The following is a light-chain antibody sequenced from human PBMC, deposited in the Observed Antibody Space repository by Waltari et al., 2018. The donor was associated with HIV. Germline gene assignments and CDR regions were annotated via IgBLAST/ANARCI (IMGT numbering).Light chain of an antibody. Sequence: ETVMTQSPATLSVSPGAPATLSCRDSQNIDNKLAWYQQKPGQSPRRLSYGASTRATGIPARFRGSGSGTQFTLTISSLQSEDFAFYFWHQDHNWLTFGGGTKVEIK. V-gene: IGKV3-15*01. CDR1: QNIDNK. J-gene: IGKJ4*01. CDR3: HQDHNWLT. CDR2: GAS.